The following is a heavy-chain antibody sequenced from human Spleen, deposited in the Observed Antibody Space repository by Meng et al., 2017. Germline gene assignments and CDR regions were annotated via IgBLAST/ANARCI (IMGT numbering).Heavy chain of an antibody. J-gene: IGHJ4*02. V-gene: IGHV4-61*01. CDR1: GGSVSSGSYY. D-gene: IGHD6-6*01. CDR3: ARSSTSPASYFFDY. Sequence: QVQLLQSGPRLVGPSEPLSLTCTASGGSVSSGSYYWSWIRQPPGKGLEWIGHIYYSGSTNYNPSLKSRVTISVDTSKNQFSLKLSSVTAADTAVYFCARSSTSPASYFFDYWGQGTLVTVSS. CDR2: IYYSGST.